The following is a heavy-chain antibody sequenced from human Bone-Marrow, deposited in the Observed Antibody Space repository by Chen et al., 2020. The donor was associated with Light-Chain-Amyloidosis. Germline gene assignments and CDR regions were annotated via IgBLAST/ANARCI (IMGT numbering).Heavy chain of an antibody. CDR2: SYYSGST. CDR1: GGSISSYY. V-gene: IGHV4-59*01. CDR3: ARERYYGSGKGWFDP. J-gene: IGHJ5*02. D-gene: IGHD3-10*01. Sequence: QVQLQESGPGLVKPSETLSLTCTVSGGSISSYYWSWIRQPPVKGLEWIGYSYYSGSTNYNPALQSRVTLSVDTSKNQFSLKLSSVTAADTAVYYCARERYYGSGKGWFDPWGQGTLVTVSS.